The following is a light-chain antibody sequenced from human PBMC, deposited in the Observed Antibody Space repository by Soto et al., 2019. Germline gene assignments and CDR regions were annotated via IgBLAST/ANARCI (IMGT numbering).Light chain of an antibody. V-gene: IGKV1-17*01. CDR3: QQYDEYPYT. J-gene: IGKJ5*01. Sequence: SQMTQSRSSLSASIGYRLTISCRSSQVITNDLGWYQQKPGKAPKRLIYAASTLQSGVPSRFSGSGYGTEFNLTISSLQTEDFATYYCQQYDEYPYTFGQGTRLEIK. CDR2: AAS. CDR1: QVITND.